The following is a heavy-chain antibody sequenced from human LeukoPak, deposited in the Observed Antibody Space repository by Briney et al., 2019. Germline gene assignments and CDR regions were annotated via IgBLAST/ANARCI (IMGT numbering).Heavy chain of an antibody. V-gene: IGHV1-2*02. D-gene: IGHD1-26*01. Sequence: ASVKVSCKASGYTFTGYYMHWVRQAPGQGLEWMGWINPNSGGTNYAQKFQGRVTMTRDMSISTAYMGMSRLRSDDTAVYYCARERWEPDDAFDIWGQGTMVTVSS. CDR3: ARERWEPDDAFDI. CDR1: GYTFTGYY. J-gene: IGHJ3*02. CDR2: INPNSGGT.